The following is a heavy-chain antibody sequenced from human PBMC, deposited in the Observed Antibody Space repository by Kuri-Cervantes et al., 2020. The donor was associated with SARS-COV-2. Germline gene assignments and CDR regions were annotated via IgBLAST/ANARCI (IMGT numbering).Heavy chain of an antibody. D-gene: IGHD2-15*01. Sequence: GSLRLSFAVYGGSFSGYYWSWIRQPPGKGLEWIGEINHSGSTNYNPSPKSRVTISVDTSKNQFSLKLSSVTAADTAVYYCARHVIGFFGSGGHPFDYWGQGTLVTVSS. J-gene: IGHJ4*02. CDR1: GGSFSGYY. V-gene: IGHV4-34*01. CDR3: ARHVIGFFGSGGHPFDY. CDR2: INHSGST.